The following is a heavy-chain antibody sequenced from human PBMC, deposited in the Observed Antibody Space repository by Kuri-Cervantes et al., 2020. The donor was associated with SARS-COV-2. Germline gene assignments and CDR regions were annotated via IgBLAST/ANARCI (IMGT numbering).Heavy chain of an antibody. Sequence: SQTLSLTCAISGDSVSSNSAAWNWIRQSPSRGLEWLGRTYYRSKWYNDYAVSVKSRITINPDTSKNQFSLQLNSVTPADTAVYYGARDQRADCSSTSCYIGGYYYYMDVWGKGTTVTVSS. J-gene: IGHJ6*03. V-gene: IGHV6-1*01. CDR1: GDSVSSNSAA. CDR2: TYYRSKWYN. CDR3: ARDQRADCSSTSCYIGGYYYYMDV. D-gene: IGHD2-2*02.